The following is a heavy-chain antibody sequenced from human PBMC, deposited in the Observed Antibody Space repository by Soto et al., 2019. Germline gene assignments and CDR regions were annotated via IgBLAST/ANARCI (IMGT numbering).Heavy chain of an antibody. CDR1: GFTFSSYA. J-gene: IGHJ4*02. Sequence: GGSLRLSCAASGFTFSSYAMSWVRQAPGKGLEWVSAISGSGGSTYYADSVKGRFTISRDNSKNTLYLQMNSLRAEDTAVYYCAKLGPLPYYDILTGYYPGWGQGTLVTVSS. D-gene: IGHD3-9*01. CDR2: ISGSGGST. CDR3: AKLGPLPYYDILTGYYPG. V-gene: IGHV3-23*01.